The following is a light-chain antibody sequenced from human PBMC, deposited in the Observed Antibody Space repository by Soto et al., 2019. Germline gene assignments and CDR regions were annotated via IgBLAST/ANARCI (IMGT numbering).Light chain of an antibody. CDR3: SSYTSSSSF. V-gene: IGLV2-14*01. CDR2: EVS. J-gene: IGLJ1*01. CDR1: SSDVGGYNY. Sequence: QSALTQPASVSGSPGQSITISCTGTSSDVGGYNYVSWYQQHPGKAPKLMIYEVSNRPSGVSNRFCGSKSGNTASLTISGLQAEDEADYYCSSYTSSSSFFGTGTKLTVL.